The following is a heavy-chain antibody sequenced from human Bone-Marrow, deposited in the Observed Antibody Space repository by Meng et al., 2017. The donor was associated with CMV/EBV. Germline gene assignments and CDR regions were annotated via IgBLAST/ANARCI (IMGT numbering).Heavy chain of an antibody. CDR1: GFTVTTYW. V-gene: IGHV3-74*01. Sequence: SCAASGFTVTTYWMQWVRQAPGKGLVWVSRIKSDESSAIYADSVKGRFTISRDNTKNTLYLQMNSLRVDDTAVYYCVRGMFGDYFDFWGQGSLVTVSS. CDR3: VRGMFGDYFDF. D-gene: IGHD3-10*02. CDR2: IKSDESSA. J-gene: IGHJ4*02.